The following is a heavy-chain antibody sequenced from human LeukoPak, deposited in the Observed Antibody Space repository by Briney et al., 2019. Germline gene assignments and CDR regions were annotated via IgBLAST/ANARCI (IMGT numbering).Heavy chain of an antibody. CDR3: ARGTYDFWSGYLKYFDY. Sequence: ASVKVSCKASGYTFTSYDINWVRQATGHGLEWMGSINTDTGNPTYAQGFTGRFVFSLDTSVSTAYLQISSLKAEDTAVYYCARGTYDFWSGYLKYFDYWGQGTLVTVSS. D-gene: IGHD3-3*01. V-gene: IGHV7-4-1*02. J-gene: IGHJ4*02. CDR2: INTDTGNP. CDR1: GYTFTSYD.